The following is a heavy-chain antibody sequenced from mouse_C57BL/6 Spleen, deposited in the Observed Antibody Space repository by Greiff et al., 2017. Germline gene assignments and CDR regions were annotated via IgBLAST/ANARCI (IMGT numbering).Heavy chain of an antibody. V-gene: IGHV1-5*01. CDR1: GYTFTSYW. CDR2: IYPGNSDT. Sequence: EVKLVESGTVLARPGASVKMSCKTSGYTFTSYWMHWVKQRPGQGLEWIGAIYPGNSDTSYNQKFKGKAKLTAVTSASTAYMELSSLTNEDSAVYYCTRSPIYYDYDGPWFAYWGQGTLVTVSA. CDR3: TRSPIYYDYDGPWFAY. D-gene: IGHD2-4*01. J-gene: IGHJ3*01.